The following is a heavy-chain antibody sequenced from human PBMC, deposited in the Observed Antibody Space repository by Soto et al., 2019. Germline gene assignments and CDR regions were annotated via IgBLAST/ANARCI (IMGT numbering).Heavy chain of an antibody. D-gene: IGHD2-15*01. CDR3: ARDWFCSGGSCYDRFDP. CDR2: ISTYNGYT. J-gene: IGHJ5*02. Sequence: ASVKVSCKASGYTFTSYGISWVRQAPGQGLEWMGRISTYNGYTKYVQRLQGRVTMTTDTSTSTAYMELRSLRSDDTAVYYCARDWFCSGGSCYDRFDPWGQGTLVTVSS. V-gene: IGHV1-18*01. CDR1: GYTFTSYG.